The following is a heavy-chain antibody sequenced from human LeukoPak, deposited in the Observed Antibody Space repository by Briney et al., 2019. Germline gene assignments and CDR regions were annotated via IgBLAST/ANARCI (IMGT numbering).Heavy chain of an antibody. CDR1: GFIFSNYW. V-gene: IGHV3-74*01. J-gene: IGHJ4*02. CDR2: IRNDGGET. D-gene: IGHD3-10*01. Sequence: GGSLRLSCAGSGFIFSNYWIHWVRQTPGKRLVWVSRIRNDGGETNYADSVKGRFTISRDNAKNTLFLQMNSLRAEDTAVYYCARVVSYMVRGVIGYFDYWGQGTLVTVSS. CDR3: ARVVSYMVRGVIGYFDY.